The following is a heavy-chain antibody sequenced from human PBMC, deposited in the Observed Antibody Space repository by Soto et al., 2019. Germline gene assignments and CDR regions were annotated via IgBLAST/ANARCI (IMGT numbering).Heavy chain of an antibody. CDR3: AREGVGYYYDSSGSNGAFDI. CDR2: INPSGGST. D-gene: IGHD3-22*01. Sequence: ASVKVSCKASGYTFTSYYMHWVRQAPGQGLEWMGIINPSGGSTSYAQKFQGRVTMTRDTSTRTVYMELSSLRSEDTAVYYCAREGVGYYYDSSGSNGAFDIWG. CDR1: GYTFTSYY. V-gene: IGHV1-46*01. J-gene: IGHJ3*02.